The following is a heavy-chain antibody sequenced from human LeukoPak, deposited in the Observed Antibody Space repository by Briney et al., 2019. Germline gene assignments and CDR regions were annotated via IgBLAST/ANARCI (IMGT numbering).Heavy chain of an antibody. CDR1: GYTFTGYY. J-gene: IGHJ4*02. V-gene: IGHV1-2*02. D-gene: IGHD3-3*01. Sequence: ASVKVSCKASGYTFTGYYMHWVRQAPGQGLEWMGWINPNSGGTNYAQKFQGRVTMTTDTSTSTAYMELRSLRSDDTAVYYCARDGITIFGVVTTDNFDYWGQGTLVTVSS. CDR2: INPNSGGT. CDR3: ARDGITIFGVVTTDNFDY.